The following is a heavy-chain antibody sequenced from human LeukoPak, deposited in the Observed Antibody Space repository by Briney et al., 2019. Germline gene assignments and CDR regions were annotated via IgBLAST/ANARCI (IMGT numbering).Heavy chain of an antibody. D-gene: IGHD2-2*01. CDR3: ARLVCTSANCYAPSHLDS. J-gene: IGHJ4*02. V-gene: IGHV4-30-4*01. Sequence: KPSETLSLTCTVSGGAISSGDYFWSWIRQPPGKALEWIAHTCHRGSPFYTSPLKSRVITSVDTPKTQFSLKLSSMSAAGTAVYYCARLVCTSANCYAPSHLDSWGQGILVTVSS. CDR2: TCHRGSP. CDR1: GGAISSGDYF.